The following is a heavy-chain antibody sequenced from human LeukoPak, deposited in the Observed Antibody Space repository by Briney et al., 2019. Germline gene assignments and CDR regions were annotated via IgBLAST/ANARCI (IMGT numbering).Heavy chain of an antibody. CDR3: ASQMSGTSVSY. CDR2: IYHSGST. J-gene: IGHJ4*02. Sequence: PSGTLSLTCAVSGGSISSDSWWSWVRQPPGKGLEWIGEIYHSGSTNYNPSLKSRVTISVDKSKNQFSLKLNSVTTTDTAVYYCASQMSGTSVSYWGQGTLVTVSS. V-gene: IGHV4-4*02. D-gene: IGHD2-2*01. CDR1: GGSISSDSW.